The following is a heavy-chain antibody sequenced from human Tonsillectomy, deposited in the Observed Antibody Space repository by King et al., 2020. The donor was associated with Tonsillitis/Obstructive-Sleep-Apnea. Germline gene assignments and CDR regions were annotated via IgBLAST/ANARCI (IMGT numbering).Heavy chain of an antibody. J-gene: IGHJ5*02. V-gene: IGHV3-11*06. CDR2: ISSSSSYT. CDR3: ASNLYYYDSSGYCYPYH. Sequence: VQLVESGGGLVKPGGSLRLSCAASGFTFSDYYMSWIRQAPGKGLEWVSYISSSSSYTNYADSVKGRFTISRDNAKNSLYLQMNSLRAEDTAVYYCASNLYYYDSSGYCYPYHWGQGTLVTVSS. CDR1: GFTFSDYY. D-gene: IGHD3-22*01.